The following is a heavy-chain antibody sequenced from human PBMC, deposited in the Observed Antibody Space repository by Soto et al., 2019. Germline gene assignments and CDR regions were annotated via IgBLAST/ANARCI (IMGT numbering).Heavy chain of an antibody. CDR3: ARGSWELPASLFDY. D-gene: IGHD1-26*01. J-gene: IGHJ4*02. V-gene: IGHV3-30-3*01. Sequence: GSLRLSCAASGFTFSSYAMHWVRQAPGKGLEWVAVISYDGSNKYYADSVKGRFTISRDNSKNTLYLQMNSLRAEDTAVYYCARGSWELPASLFDYWGQGTLVTVSS. CDR1: GFTFSSYA. CDR2: ISYDGSNK.